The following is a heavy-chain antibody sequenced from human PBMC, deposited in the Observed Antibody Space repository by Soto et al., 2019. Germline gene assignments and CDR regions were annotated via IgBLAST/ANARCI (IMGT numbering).Heavy chain of an antibody. V-gene: IGHV5-51*01. CDR3: ARNTHIAVAGPAIDY. CDR2: IYPGDSDT. D-gene: IGHD6-19*01. Sequence: GESLKISCKGSGYSFTSYWIGWVRQMPGKGLEWMGIIYPGDSDTRYSPSFQGQVTISADKSISTAYLQWSSLKASDTAMYYCARNTHIAVAGPAIDYWGQGTLVTVSS. CDR1: GYSFTSYW. J-gene: IGHJ4*02.